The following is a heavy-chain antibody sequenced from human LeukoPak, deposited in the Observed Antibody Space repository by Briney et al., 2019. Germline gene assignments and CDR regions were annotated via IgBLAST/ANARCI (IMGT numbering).Heavy chain of an antibody. J-gene: IGHJ4*02. D-gene: IGHD6-19*01. V-gene: IGHV5-51*01. CDR1: GYSFTGYW. CDR3: ARQVAYTSGRTFDF. Sequence: GESLKISCKGSGYSFTGYWIGWVRQMPGIGLEWMGIIYPGDSDSRYSPSFQGQVTISADKSISTAYLQWSSLKASDTAMYHCARQVAYTSGRTFDFWGQGTLVTVSS. CDR2: IYPGDSDS.